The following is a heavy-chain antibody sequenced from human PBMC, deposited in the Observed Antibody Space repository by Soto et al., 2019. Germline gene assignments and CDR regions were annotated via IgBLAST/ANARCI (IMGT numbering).Heavy chain of an antibody. CDR1: GGTFSSYT. V-gene: IGHV1-69*08. D-gene: IGHD3-10*01. CDR2: IIPILGIA. Sequence: QVQLVQSGAEVKKPGSSVKVSCKASGGTFSSYTISWVRQAPGQGLEWMGRIIPILGIANYAQKFQGRVTITADKSTSTAYMELSSLRSEDTAVYYCARDGFRYGSGSYDLDYWGQGTLVTVSS. J-gene: IGHJ4*02. CDR3: ARDGFRYGSGSYDLDY.